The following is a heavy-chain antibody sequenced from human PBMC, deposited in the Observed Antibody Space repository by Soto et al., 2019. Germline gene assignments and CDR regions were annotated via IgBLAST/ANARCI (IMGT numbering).Heavy chain of an antibody. V-gene: IGHV3-53*02. Sequence: DVQLVETGGGLIQPGGSLRLSCAASGFIVSSSYMSWVRQAPGKGLEWTSVIYSDGRTYYADSVKGRFTISRDNSKNTLYLQMNSLRAEDTAVYYCERCSGWYGQCYFDCWGQGTLVTVSS. CDR1: GFIVSSSY. J-gene: IGHJ4*02. CDR2: IYSDGRT. CDR3: ERCSGWYGQCYFDC. D-gene: IGHD6-13*01.